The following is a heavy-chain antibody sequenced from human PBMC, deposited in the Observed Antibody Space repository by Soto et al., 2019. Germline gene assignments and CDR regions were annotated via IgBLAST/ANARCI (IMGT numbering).Heavy chain of an antibody. V-gene: IGHV1-18*01. Sequence: QVQLVQSEGEMKQPGASVKVSCKASGYSFTTYGFCWVRQVPGKELEWMGYISPSSGYTTYAPNLQDRVIMTTDSSTTTVYVELRSLRSDDTAVYYCAREVWTRSGPQNFFDYWGQGALVTVPS. J-gene: IGHJ4*02. CDR2: ISPSSGYT. CDR3: AREVWTRSGPQNFFDY. D-gene: IGHD6-25*01. CDR1: GYSFTTYG.